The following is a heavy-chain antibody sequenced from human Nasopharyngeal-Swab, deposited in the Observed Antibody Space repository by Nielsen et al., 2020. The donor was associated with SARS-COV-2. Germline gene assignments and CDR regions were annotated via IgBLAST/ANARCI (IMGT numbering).Heavy chain of an antibody. CDR3: AREVGFEGWFDP. Sequence: WVRQAPGQGLEWMGIINPSGGSTSYAQKFQGRVTMTRDTSTSTVYMELRSLRSDDTAVYYCAREVGFEGWFDPWGQGTLVTVSS. D-gene: IGHD1-26*01. V-gene: IGHV1-46*01. J-gene: IGHJ5*02. CDR2: INPSGGST.